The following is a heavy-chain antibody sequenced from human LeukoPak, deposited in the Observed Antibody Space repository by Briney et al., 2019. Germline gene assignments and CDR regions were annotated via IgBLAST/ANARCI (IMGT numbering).Heavy chain of an antibody. CDR2: IYYSGTT. Sequence: SETLSLTCTVTGGSISTSSYYWGWIRQTPGKGLEWIGNIYYSGTTYYNPSLQSRVTISADTSKDQFSLKLSSVTAADTAVYYCATVPKQQLVFDDWGQGTLVTVSS. D-gene: IGHD6-13*01. J-gene: IGHJ4*02. CDR1: GGSISTSSYY. CDR3: ATVPKQQLVFDD. V-gene: IGHV4-39*01.